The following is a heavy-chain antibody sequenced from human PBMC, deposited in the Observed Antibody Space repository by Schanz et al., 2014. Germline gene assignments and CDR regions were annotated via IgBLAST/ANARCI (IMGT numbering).Heavy chain of an antibody. V-gene: IGHV1-69*08. CDR3: ARDFSAYVGNYFDY. D-gene: IGHD5-12*01. CDR1: GGTFSTYT. CDR2: IIPILGIA. Sequence: QVQLVQSGAEVKKPGSSVKVSCKASGGTFSTYTISWVRQAPGQGLEWMGRIIPILGIANYAQKFQGRVTITADKSTSTAYMDLSSQRPEDTAVYYCARDFSAYVGNYFDYWGQGPLVTVSS. J-gene: IGHJ4*02.